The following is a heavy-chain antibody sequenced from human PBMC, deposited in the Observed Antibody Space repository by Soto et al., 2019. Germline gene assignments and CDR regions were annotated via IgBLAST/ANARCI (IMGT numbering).Heavy chain of an antibody. D-gene: IGHD6-19*01. CDR1: GFTFSSYG. CDR2: ISYDGSNK. CDR3: AKDRSVAGSWFDP. J-gene: IGHJ5*02. Sequence: QVQLVESGGGVVQPGRSLGLSCAAPGFTFSSYGMHWVRQAPGKGLEWVAVISYDGSNKYYADSVKGRVTSSRDNSKNALYLQMNSLRAEDTAVYYCAKDRSVAGSWFDPWGQGTLVTVSS. V-gene: IGHV3-30*18.